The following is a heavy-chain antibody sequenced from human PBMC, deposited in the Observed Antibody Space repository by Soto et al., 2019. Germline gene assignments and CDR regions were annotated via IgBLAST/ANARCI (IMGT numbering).Heavy chain of an antibody. CDR1: GAPIRSHY. CDR3: ARQGWLPGWFDP. Sequence: QVQLQESGPGLVKPSESLSLTCSVSGAPIRSHYWSWIRQPPGKGLEWFGYIYYSGRATYNPSLKSRVTTSVDTSKNQFSLNLTSVTAADTAIYYCARQGWLPGWFDPWGQGTLVTVSS. J-gene: IGHJ5*02. CDR2: IYYSGRA. V-gene: IGHV4-59*08. D-gene: IGHD5-12*01.